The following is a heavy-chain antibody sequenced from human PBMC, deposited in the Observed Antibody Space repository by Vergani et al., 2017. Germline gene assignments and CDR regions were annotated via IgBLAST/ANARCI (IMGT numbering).Heavy chain of an antibody. CDR2: INPNSGGT. Sequence: QVQLVQSRAEVKKPGASVKVSCKASGYTFTDYFMHWVRQAPGQGLEWMGWINPNSGGTNYAQKFQGRVTMTRDTSISTAYMELSNLSSDDTAVYYCARVGTSSNRDYFDYWGQGTLVTVSS. J-gene: IGHJ4*02. D-gene: IGHD2-2*01. CDR3: ARVGTSSNRDYFDY. V-gene: IGHV1-2*02. CDR1: GYTFTDYF.